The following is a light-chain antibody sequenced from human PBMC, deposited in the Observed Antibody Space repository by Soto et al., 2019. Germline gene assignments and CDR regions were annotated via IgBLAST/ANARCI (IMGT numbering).Light chain of an antibody. CDR3: QHYGSSPQT. Sequence: EIVLTQSPGTLSLSPGERATLSCRASQSVSSSYLAWYQQKPGQAPRLLIYGASSRATGIPDRFSGSGSGTDFTLTISRLEPEYFSVYYYQHYGSSPQTFGQGPKVDIK. CDR2: GAS. CDR1: QSVSSSY. J-gene: IGKJ1*01. V-gene: IGKV3-20*01.